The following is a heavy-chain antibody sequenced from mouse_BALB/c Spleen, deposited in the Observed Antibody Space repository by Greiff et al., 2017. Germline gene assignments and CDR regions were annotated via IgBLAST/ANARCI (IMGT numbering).Heavy chain of an antibody. CDR1: GFNIKDTY. CDR2: IDPANGNT. J-gene: IGHJ3*01. CDR3: ARGLRRTGFAY. D-gene: IGHD2-4*01. Sequence: VQLQQSGAELVKPGASVKLSCTASGFNIKDTYMHWVKQRPEQGLEWIGRIDPANGNTKYDPKFQGKATITADTSSNTAYLQLSSLTSEDTAVYYCARGLRRTGFAYWGQGTLVTVAA. V-gene: IGHV14-3*02.